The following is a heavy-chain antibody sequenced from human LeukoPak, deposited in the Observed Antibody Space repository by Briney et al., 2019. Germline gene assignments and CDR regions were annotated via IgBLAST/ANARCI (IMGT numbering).Heavy chain of an antibody. CDR1: GGTFSSYA. J-gene: IGHJ5*02. CDR3: AGGGFGEVLAS. Sequence: ASVKVSCKASGGTFSSYAISWVRQAPGQGLEWMGGIIPIFGTANYAQKFQGRVTITADESTSTAYMELSSLRSEDTAVYYCAGGGFGEVLASWGQGTLVTVSS. D-gene: IGHD3-10*01. V-gene: IGHV1-69*13. CDR2: IIPIFGTA.